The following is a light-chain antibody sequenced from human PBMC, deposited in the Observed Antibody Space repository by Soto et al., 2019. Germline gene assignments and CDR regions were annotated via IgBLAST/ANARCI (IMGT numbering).Light chain of an antibody. CDR1: NSNIGGNY. CDR2: CDN. J-gene: IGLJ3*02. CDR3: ATWDDSLSGWV. V-gene: IGLV1-47*02. Sequence: QSVLTQPPSASGTPGQGVRISCTGSNSNIGGNYEYWYQQFPGTAPKLLISCDNQRPSGVPDRFSGSKSGTSASLAVSGLRSEDEADYYCATWDDSLSGWVFGGGTKLTVL.